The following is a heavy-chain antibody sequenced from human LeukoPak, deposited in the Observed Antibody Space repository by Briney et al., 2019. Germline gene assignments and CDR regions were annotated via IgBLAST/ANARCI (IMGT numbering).Heavy chain of an antibody. CDR1: GFSFPNYA. CDR2: INAARNT. J-gene: IGHJ4*02. CDR3: AKGAFPTAMVTPYFDY. Sequence: GGSLRLSCAASGFSFPNYAMAWVRQAPGKGLEWVSTINAARNTYYADSVKGRFTISRDNSKNTLYLQMNSLRAEDTAVYYCAKGAFPTAMVTPYFDYWGQGALVTVSS. D-gene: IGHD5-18*01. V-gene: IGHV3-23*01.